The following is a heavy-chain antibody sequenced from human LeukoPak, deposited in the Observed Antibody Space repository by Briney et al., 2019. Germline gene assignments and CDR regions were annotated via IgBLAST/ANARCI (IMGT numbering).Heavy chain of an antibody. Sequence: GGSLRLSCAASGFTFSSYSMNWVRQAPGKGLEWVSSISSSSSYIYYADSVKGRFTISGDNAKNSLYLQMNSLRAEDTALYYCAKARYCSSTSCTRSFDYWGQGTLVTVSS. D-gene: IGHD2-2*01. CDR1: GFTFSSYS. CDR3: AKARYCSSTSCTRSFDY. V-gene: IGHV3-21*04. J-gene: IGHJ4*02. CDR2: ISSSSSYI.